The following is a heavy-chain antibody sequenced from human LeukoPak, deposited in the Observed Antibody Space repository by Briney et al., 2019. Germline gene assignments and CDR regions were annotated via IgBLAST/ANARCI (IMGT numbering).Heavy chain of an antibody. V-gene: IGHV4-39*07. D-gene: IGHD4-23*01. CDR3: ARLTPGGKDAFDI. CDR2: IYYSGST. Sequence: SETLSLTCTVSGGPISSSSYYWGWIRQPPGKGLEWIGSIYYSGSTYYNPSLKSRVTISVDTSKNQFSLKLSSVTAADTAVYYCARLTPGGKDAFDIWGQGTMVTVSS. J-gene: IGHJ3*02. CDR1: GGPISSSSYY.